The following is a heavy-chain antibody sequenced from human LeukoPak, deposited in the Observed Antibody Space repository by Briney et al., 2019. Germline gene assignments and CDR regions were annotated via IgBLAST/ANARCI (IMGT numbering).Heavy chain of an antibody. V-gene: IGHV1-18*01. Sequence: ASVKLSCKASGYTFTSYGISWVRQAPGQGLEWMGRISAYNGNTNYAQKLQGRVTMTTDKSTSTACMELRSLRSDDTAVYYCAADSSGYSTTDYWGQGTLVTVSS. J-gene: IGHJ4*02. CDR2: ISAYNGNT. D-gene: IGHD3-22*01. CDR1: GYTFTSYG. CDR3: AADSSGYSTTDY.